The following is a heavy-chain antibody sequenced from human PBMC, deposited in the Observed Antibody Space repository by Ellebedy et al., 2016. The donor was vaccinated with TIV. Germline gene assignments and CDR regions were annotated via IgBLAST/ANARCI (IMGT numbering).Heavy chain of an antibody. V-gene: IGHV3-23*01. CDR2: ISGSGGRT. CDR3: AKDTNGANSPVDY. Sequence: GGSLRLXXAASGFTFSSYAMSWVRQAPDKGLDWVSAISGSGGRTYYADSVKGRFTISRDNSKNTLYLQMNSLRAEDTAVYYCAKDTNGANSPVDYWGQGTLVTVSS. CDR1: GFTFSSYA. J-gene: IGHJ4*02. D-gene: IGHD1-1*01.